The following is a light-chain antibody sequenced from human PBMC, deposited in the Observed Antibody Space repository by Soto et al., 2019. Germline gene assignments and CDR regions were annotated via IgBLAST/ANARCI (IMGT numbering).Light chain of an antibody. CDR3: QQYHTWWT. J-gene: IGKJ1*01. CDR1: QSISSW. V-gene: IGKV1-5*03. CDR2: KAS. Sequence: DIQMTQSPSTLSASVGDRVTITCWASQSISSWLAWYQQKPGKAPKILIYKASSLESGVPSRFSGSGSGTEFTLTISSLQPDDFATYYCQQYHTWWTFGQGTKVEI.